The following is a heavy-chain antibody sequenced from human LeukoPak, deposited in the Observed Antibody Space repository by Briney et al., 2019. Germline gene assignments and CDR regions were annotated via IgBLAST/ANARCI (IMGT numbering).Heavy chain of an antibody. Sequence: GRSLRLSCAASGFTFDDYAMHWVRQAPGKGLEWVSGISWNSGSIGYADSVKGRFTISRDNAKNSLYLQMNSLRAEDTALYYCAKDMVAVAGYYFDYWGQGTLVTVSS. J-gene: IGHJ4*02. D-gene: IGHD6-19*01. CDR2: ISWNSGSI. CDR3: AKDMVAVAGYYFDY. CDR1: GFTFDDYA. V-gene: IGHV3-9*01.